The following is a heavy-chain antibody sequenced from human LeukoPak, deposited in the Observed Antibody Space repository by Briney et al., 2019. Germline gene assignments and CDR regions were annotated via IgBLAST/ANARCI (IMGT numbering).Heavy chain of an antibody. CDR2: IKQDGSEK. J-gene: IGHJ4*02. CDR3: ARDTAVADY. D-gene: IGHD6-19*01. V-gene: IGHV3-7*01. Sequence: GGSLRLSCAASGFTFSTYWMSWVRQAPGKGLEWVANIKQDGSEKYYVDSVKGRLTISRDNAKNSLYLQMNSLRAEDTAVYFCARDTAVADYWGQGTLVTVSS. CDR1: GFTFSTYW.